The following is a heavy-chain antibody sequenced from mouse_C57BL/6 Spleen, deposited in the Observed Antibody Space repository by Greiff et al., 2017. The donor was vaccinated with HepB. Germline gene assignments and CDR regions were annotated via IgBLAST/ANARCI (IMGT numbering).Heavy chain of an antibody. CDR1: VYAFRSSW. Sequence: QVQLQQSGPELVQPGASVKISCKASVYAFRSSWLNWVKQRPGKGLEWIGRIYPGDGDTNYNGKFKGKATLTADKSSSTAYMQLSSLTSEDSAVYFCARERFYDYDGRPHYAMDYWGQGTSVTVSS. CDR3: ARERFYDYDGRPHYAMDY. CDR2: IYPGDGDT. V-gene: IGHV1-82*01. J-gene: IGHJ4*01. D-gene: IGHD2-4*01.